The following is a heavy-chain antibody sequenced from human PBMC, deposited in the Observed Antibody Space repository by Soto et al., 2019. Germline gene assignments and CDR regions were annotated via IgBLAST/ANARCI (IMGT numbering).Heavy chain of an antibody. CDR1: GLTFRSVR. V-gene: IGHV3-21*06. Sequence: GRSRRLYCVASGLTFRSVRINWVRQAPGEGLDWVSSISGDASHIYYAASVKGGFTTSRDNAKNSVFLQMNSLRAEDTAVYYCAILTGFIRCSADWGGVTTVTVCS. D-gene: IGHD1-20*01. J-gene: IGHJ4*02. CDR2: ISGDASHI. CDR3: AILTGFIRCSAD.